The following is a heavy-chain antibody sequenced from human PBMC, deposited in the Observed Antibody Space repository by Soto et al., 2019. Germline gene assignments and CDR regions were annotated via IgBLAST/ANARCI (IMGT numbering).Heavy chain of an antibody. CDR2: IYYSGST. Sequence: SETLSLTCTVSGGSISDYYWSWIRQPPGKGLEWIGYIYYSGSTNYNNYLKSRVTISVDTSNNKFSLKLSSVTAADTAVYYCARIAVAGTWWLDHWGQGKTVTVS. CDR1: GGSISDYY. D-gene: IGHD6-19*01. CDR3: ARIAVAGTWWLDH. J-gene: IGHJ5*02. V-gene: IGHV4-59*01.